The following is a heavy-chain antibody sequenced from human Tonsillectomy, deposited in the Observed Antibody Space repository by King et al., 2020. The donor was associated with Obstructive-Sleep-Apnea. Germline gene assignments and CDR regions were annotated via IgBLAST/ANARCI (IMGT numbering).Heavy chain of an antibody. V-gene: IGHV3-23*04. Sequence: VQLVESGGGLVQPGGSLRLSCAASGFTFSSYAMSWVRQAPGKGLEWGSGISGSGGSTYYADSVKGRFTISRDNSKNTLYLQMNSLRAEDTAVDYCAKDRENIAVAGTDLWGQGTLVTVSS. CDR1: GFTFSSYA. CDR2: ISGSGGST. CDR3: AKDRENIAVAGTDL. D-gene: IGHD6-19*01. J-gene: IGHJ4*02.